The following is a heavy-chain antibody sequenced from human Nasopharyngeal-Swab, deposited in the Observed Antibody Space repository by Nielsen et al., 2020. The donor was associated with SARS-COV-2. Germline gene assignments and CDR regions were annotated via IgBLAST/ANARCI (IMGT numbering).Heavy chain of an antibody. V-gene: IGHV3-33*08. Sequence: GGSLRLSCAASGFTFSSYDMHWVRQAPGKGLEWAAVIWYDGGNKYYADSVKGRFTISRDNSKNTLYLQMNSLRAEDTAVYYCARDVVVVAAFYYYYYGMDVWGQGTTVTVSS. J-gene: IGHJ6*02. D-gene: IGHD2-15*01. CDR1: GFTFSSYD. CDR3: ARDVVVVAAFYYYYYGMDV. CDR2: IWYDGGNK.